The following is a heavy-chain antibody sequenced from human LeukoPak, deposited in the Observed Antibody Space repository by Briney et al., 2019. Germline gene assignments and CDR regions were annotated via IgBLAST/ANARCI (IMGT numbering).Heavy chain of an antibody. D-gene: IGHD6-13*01. V-gene: IGHV3-7*01. CDR2: IKQDGSEK. Sequence: GGSLRLSCAASGFTFSSYWMSWVRQAPGKGLEWVANIKQDGSEKYYVDSVKGRFTISRDNAKNSLYLQMNSPRAEDTAVYYCARPYSSSWYVSYYYYGMDVWGQGTTVTVSS. J-gene: IGHJ6*02. CDR3: ARPYSSSWYVSYYYYGMDV. CDR1: GFTFSSYW.